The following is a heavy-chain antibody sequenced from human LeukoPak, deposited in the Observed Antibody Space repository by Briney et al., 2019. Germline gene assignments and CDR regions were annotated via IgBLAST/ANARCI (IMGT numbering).Heavy chain of an antibody. Sequence: APVKVSCKASGGTFSSYTISWVRQAPGQGLEWMGRIIPILGIANYAQKFQGRVTITADKSTSTAYMELSSLRSEDTAVYYCARDDKRYCSSTSCPLDYWGQGTLVTVSS. J-gene: IGHJ4*02. CDR3: ARDDKRYCSSTSCPLDY. V-gene: IGHV1-69*04. CDR1: GGTFSSYT. CDR2: IIPILGIA. D-gene: IGHD2-2*01.